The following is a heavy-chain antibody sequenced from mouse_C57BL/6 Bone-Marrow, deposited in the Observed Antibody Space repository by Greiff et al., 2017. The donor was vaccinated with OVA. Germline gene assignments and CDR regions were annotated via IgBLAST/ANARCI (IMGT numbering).Heavy chain of an antibody. V-gene: IGHV2-6*01. D-gene: IGHD1-1*01. Sequence: VQGVESGPGLVAPSQSLSITCTVSGFSLTSYGVDWVRQSPGKGLEWLGVIWGVGSTNYNSALKSRLSISKDNSKSQVFLKMNSLQTDDTAMYYCASPYGSSYRFAYWGQGTLVTVSA. CDR3: ASPYGSSYRFAY. CDR1: GFSLTSYG. J-gene: IGHJ3*01. CDR2: IWGVGST.